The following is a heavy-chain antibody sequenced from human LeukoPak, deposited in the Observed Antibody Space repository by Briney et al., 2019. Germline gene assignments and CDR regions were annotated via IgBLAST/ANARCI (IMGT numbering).Heavy chain of an antibody. Sequence: PSETLSLTCDVSGAPISRGGYSWGWIRQPPGKGLEWIGYIYHSGSTYYNPSLKSRVTISMDRSKNQFSLKLSSVTAADTAVYYCARHLYGSGSSLDYWGQGILVTVSS. V-gene: IGHV4-30-2*01. CDR1: GAPISRGGYS. CDR2: IYHSGST. CDR3: ARHLYGSGSSLDY. D-gene: IGHD3-10*01. J-gene: IGHJ4*02.